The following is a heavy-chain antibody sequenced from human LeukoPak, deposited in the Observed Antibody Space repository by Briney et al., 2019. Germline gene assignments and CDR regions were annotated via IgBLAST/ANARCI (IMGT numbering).Heavy chain of an antibody. Sequence: GGSLRLSCAASGFTYTIYAMSWVRQAPGKGLVWVSSISSSSSYIYYADSVKGRFTISRDNAKNPLYLQMNSLRAEDTAVYYCARDAGYYFSPFDPWGQGTLVTVSS. V-gene: IGHV3-21*01. D-gene: IGHD3-22*01. CDR3: ARDAGYYFSPFDP. J-gene: IGHJ5*02. CDR1: GFTYTIYA. CDR2: ISSSSSYI.